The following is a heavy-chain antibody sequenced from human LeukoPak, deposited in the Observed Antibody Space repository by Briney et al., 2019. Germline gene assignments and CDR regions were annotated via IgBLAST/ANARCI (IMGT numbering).Heavy chain of an antibody. CDR1: GFTFSSSG. J-gene: IGHJ3*02. CDR3: ARMMTDFDGSGHDIQRGAFDI. V-gene: IGHV3-30*03. CDR2: ISYDGRYQ. D-gene: IGHD3-22*01. Sequence: GGSLRLSCAASGFTFSSSGIHWVRQAPGKGLEWVAVISYDGRYQFYADSVKGRFTVSRDNSKNTLFLQMNSLRAEDTAVYHCARMMTDFDGSGHDIQRGAFDIWGQGTMVTVS.